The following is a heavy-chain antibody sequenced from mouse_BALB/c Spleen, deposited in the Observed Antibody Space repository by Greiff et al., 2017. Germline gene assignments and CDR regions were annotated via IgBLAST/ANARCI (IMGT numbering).Heavy chain of an antibody. Sequence: VQLQQSGAELMKPGASVKISCKATGYTFSSYWIEWVKQRPGHGLEWIGEILPGSGSTNYNEKFKGKATFTADTSSNTAYMQLSSLTSEDSAVYYCAIFYYYGSSYWYFDVWGAGTTVTVSS. CDR2: ILPGSGST. CDR3: AIFYYYGSSYWYFDV. CDR1: GYTFSSYW. D-gene: IGHD1-1*01. V-gene: IGHV1-9*01. J-gene: IGHJ1*01.